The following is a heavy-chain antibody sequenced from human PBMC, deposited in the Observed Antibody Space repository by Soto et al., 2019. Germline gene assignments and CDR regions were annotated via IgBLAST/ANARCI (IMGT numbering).Heavy chain of an antibody. CDR1: GFTFDDYA. CDR3: AKDTRYCSGGSCYTYFDY. Sequence: EVQLMESGGGLVQPGRSLRLSCAASGFTFDDYAMHWVRQAPGKGLEWVSGISWNSGSIGYADSVKGRFTISRDNAKNSLYLQMNSLRAEDTALYYCAKDTRYCSGGSCYTYFDYWGQGTLVTVSS. D-gene: IGHD2-15*01. V-gene: IGHV3-9*01. CDR2: ISWNSGSI. J-gene: IGHJ4*02.